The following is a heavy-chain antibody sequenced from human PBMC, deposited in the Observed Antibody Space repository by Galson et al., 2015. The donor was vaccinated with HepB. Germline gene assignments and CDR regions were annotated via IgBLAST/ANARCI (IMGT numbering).Heavy chain of an antibody. V-gene: IGHV3-30-3*01. CDR3: ARDRYFCSSTSCGMDV. D-gene: IGHD2-2*01. J-gene: IGHJ6*02. Sequence: SLRLSCAASGFSFRSFPMHWVRQAPGKGLEWVADISSDGNNKYYADSVKGRFIISRDNSKNTLYLQMNSLRAEDTAVYYCARDRYFCSSTSCGMDVWGQGTTVTVSS. CDR1: GFSFRSFP. CDR2: ISSDGNNK.